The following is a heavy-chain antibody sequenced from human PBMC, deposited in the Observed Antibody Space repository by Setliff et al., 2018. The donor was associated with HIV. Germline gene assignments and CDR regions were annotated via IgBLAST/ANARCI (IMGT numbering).Heavy chain of an antibody. CDR2: IHYSGSS. V-gene: IGHV4-59*11. CDR3: ARGLTIFGVATPGIYSFMDV. Sequence: SETLSLTCTVSGGSTTGHYWSWIRQPPGKGLEWIGYIHYSGSSNYNPSLKSRVSISVDTSKKQVSLKLNSVTAADTAVYYCARGLTIFGVATPGIYSFMDVWGKGTTVTVSS. J-gene: IGHJ6*03. D-gene: IGHD3-3*01. CDR1: GGSTTGHY.